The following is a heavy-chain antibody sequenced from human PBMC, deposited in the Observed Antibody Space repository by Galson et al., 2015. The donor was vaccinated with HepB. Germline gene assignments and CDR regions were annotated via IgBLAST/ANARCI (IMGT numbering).Heavy chain of an antibody. CDR3: ARDRVADTSITMVRGVINWFDP. J-gene: IGHJ5*02. CDR2: IIPILGIA. CDR1: GYTFTSYG. V-gene: IGHV1-69*04. Sequence: SVKVSCKASGYTFTSYGISWVRQAPGQGLEWMGRIIPILGIANYAQKFQGRVTITADKSTSTAYMELSSLRSEDTAVYYCARDRVADTSITMVRGVINWFDPWGQGTLVTVSS. D-gene: IGHD3-10*01.